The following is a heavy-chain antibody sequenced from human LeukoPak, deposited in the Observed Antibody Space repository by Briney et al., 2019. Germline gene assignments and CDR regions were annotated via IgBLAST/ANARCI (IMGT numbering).Heavy chain of an antibody. CDR3: ARVSEVGSRPLAYCGGDCLNYFDY. CDR1: GGSISSSSYY. V-gene: IGHV4-39*07. J-gene: IGHJ4*02. Sequence: NPSETLSLTCTVSGGSISSSSYYWGWIRQPPGKGLEWIGSIYYSGSTYYNPSLKSRVTISVDTSKNQFSLKLSSVTAADTAVYYCARVSEVGSRPLAYCGGDCLNYFDYWGQGTLVTVSS. CDR2: IYYSGST. D-gene: IGHD2-21*02.